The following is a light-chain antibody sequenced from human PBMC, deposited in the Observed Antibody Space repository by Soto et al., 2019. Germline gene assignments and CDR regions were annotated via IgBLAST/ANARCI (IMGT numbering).Light chain of an antibody. CDR3: CSFSGTSTLYV. V-gene: IGLV2-11*01. CDR1: TSDLGSYDY. CDR2: DVT. J-gene: IGLJ1*01. Sequence: QSVLTQPRSVSGSPGQSVTISCTGTTSDLGSYDYVSWYQQHPGRAPKLVIYDVTKRPSGVPDRFSGSKSGNTASLTISRLQAEDEADYYCCSFSGTSTLYVLGTGTKVTVL.